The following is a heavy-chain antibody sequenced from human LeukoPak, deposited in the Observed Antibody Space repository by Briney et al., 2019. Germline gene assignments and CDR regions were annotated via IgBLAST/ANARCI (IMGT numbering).Heavy chain of an antibody. V-gene: IGHV3-7*03. CDR1: GFTFSGHW. D-gene: IGHD3-22*01. CDR3: ATPLDYYDSSGYHQGGD. CDR2: IKEDGSKK. Sequence: PGGSLRLSCAASGFTFSGHWMTWVRQAPGKGLEWVANIKEDGSKKNYVDSVKGRFTVSRDNAKNSLYLEMNSLRAEDTAVYFCATPLDYYDSSGYHQGGDWGQGNLVTVSS. J-gene: IGHJ4*02.